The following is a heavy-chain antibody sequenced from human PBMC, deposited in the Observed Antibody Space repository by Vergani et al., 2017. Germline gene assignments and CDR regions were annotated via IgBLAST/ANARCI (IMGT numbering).Heavy chain of an antibody. CDR2: ISYDGSNK. J-gene: IGHJ5*02. V-gene: IGHV3-30*03. D-gene: IGHD3/OR15-3a*01. CDR3: ARDFGPLRVTGWFDP. CDR1: GFTFSSYS. Sequence: VQLVESGGGLVQPGGSLRLSCAASGFTFSSYSMNWVRQAPGKGLEWVAVISYDGSNKYYADSVKGRFTISRDNSKNTLYLQMNSLRAEDTAVYYCARDFGPLRVTGWFDPWGQGTLVTVSS.